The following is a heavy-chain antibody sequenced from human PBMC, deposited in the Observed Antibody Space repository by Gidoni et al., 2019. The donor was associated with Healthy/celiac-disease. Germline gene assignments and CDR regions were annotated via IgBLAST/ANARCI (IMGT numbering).Heavy chain of an antibody. CDR1: GGSFSGYY. Sequence: QVQLQQWGAGLLKPSETLSLTCAVYGGSFSGYYWSWIRQPPGKGLEWIGEINHSGSTNYNPSLKSRVTISVDTSKNQFSLKLSSVTAADTAVYYCARGRMGIAARRTYFDYWGQGTLVTVSS. D-gene: IGHD6-6*01. J-gene: IGHJ4*02. CDR3: ARGRMGIAARRTYFDY. V-gene: IGHV4-34*01. CDR2: INHSGST.